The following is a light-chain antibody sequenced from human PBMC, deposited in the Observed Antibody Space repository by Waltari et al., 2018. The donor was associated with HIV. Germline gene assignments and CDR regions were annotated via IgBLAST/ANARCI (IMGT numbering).Light chain of an antibody. CDR2: EIN. J-gene: IGLJ2*01. V-gene: IGLV1-40*01. Sequence: QSVLTQPPSVSGAPGQRVTISCTGSSSNIGAGYEVHWYQQLPGTGPKLLIYEINIRPCGFPDRFSGAKSGTSASLAITGLQAEDEADYYCQSYASSLSGVLFGGGTKLTVL. CDR1: SSNIGAGYE. CDR3: QSYASSLSGVL.